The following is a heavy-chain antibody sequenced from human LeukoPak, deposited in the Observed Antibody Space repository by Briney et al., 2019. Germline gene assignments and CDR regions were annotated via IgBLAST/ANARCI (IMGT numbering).Heavy chain of an antibody. Sequence: SETLSLTCTVSGGSISGYYWSWIRQPPGKGLEWIGDIYYSGSTNYNPSLKSRVTISVDTSKNKFSLKLSSVTAADTAVYYCARVGYSSSWYLVGDFDYWGRGTLVTVSS. CDR3: ARVGYSSSWYLVGDFDY. V-gene: IGHV4-59*01. J-gene: IGHJ4*02. CDR2: IYYSGST. CDR1: GGSISGYY. D-gene: IGHD6-13*01.